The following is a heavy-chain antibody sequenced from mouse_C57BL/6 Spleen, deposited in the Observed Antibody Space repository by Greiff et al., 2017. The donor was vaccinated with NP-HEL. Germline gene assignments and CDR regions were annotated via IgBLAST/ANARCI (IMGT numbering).Heavy chain of an antibody. V-gene: IGHV1-42*01. D-gene: IGHD2-12*01. Sequence: EVKLMESGPELVKPGASVKISCKASGYSFTGYYMNWVKQSPEKSLEWIGEINPSTGGTTYNQKFKAKATLTVDKSSSTAYMQLKSLTSEDSAVYYCAPIEGFAYWGQGTLVTVSA. CDR1: GYSFTGYY. CDR3: APIEGFAY. J-gene: IGHJ3*01. CDR2: INPSTGGT.